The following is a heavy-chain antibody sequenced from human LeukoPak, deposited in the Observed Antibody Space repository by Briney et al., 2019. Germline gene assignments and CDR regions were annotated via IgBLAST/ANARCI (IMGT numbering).Heavy chain of an antibody. D-gene: IGHD6-19*01. Sequence: ASVKVSCKASGYTFTSYYMHWVRQAPGQGLEWMGIINPSGGSTSYAQKFQGRVTMTRDMSTSTVYMELSSLRSEDTAVYYCARVSRSSGWYVPGDYWGQGTLVTVSS. CDR3: ARVSRSSGWYVPGDY. CDR2: INPSGGST. V-gene: IGHV1-46*01. CDR1: GYTFTSYY. J-gene: IGHJ4*02.